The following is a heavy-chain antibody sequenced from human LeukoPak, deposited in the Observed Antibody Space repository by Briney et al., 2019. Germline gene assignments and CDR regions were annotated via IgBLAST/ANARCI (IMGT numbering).Heavy chain of an antibody. V-gene: IGHV4-30-4*08. CDR1: GGSISSGDYY. Sequence: SETLSLTCTVSGGSISSGDYYWSWIRQPPGKGLEWIGYIYYSGSTYYNPSLKSRVTISVDTSKNQFSLKLSSVTAADTAVYYCARAQAVAGRRNWFDPWGQGTLVTVSS. CDR2: IYYSGST. CDR3: ARAQAVAGRRNWFDP. D-gene: IGHD6-19*01. J-gene: IGHJ5*02.